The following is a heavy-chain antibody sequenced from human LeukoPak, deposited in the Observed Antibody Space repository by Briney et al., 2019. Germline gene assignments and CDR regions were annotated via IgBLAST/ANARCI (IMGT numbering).Heavy chain of an antibody. Sequence: GGSLRLSCAASGFTFSNYAMSWVRPAPGKGLEWVSAISGRAGTTYYADSVKGRFTISRDNSKNTLYLQMNSLRAEDTAVYYCLTVRKYLRVGWNSNFDYWGQGTLVTVSS. CDR2: ISGRAGTT. J-gene: IGHJ4*02. CDR1: GFTFSNYA. CDR3: LTVRKYLRVGWNSNFDY. V-gene: IGHV3-23*01. D-gene: IGHD1-7*01.